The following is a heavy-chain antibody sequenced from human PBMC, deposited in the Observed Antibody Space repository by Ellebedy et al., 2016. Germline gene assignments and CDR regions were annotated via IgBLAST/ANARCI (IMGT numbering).Heavy chain of an antibody. V-gene: IGHV3-23*01. J-gene: IGHJ4*02. D-gene: IGHD1-1*01. CDR2: ISGSGGST. CDR3: AKDVPRLEGWDY. Sequence: GESLKISXAASGFTFSSYAMSWVRQAPGKGLEWVSAISGSGGSTYYADSVKGRFTISRDNSKNTLYLQMNSLGAEDTAVYYCAKDVPRLEGWDYWGQGTLVTVSS. CDR1: GFTFSSYA.